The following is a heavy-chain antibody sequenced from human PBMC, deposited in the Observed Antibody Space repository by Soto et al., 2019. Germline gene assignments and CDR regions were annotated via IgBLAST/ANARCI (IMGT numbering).Heavy chain of an antibody. D-gene: IGHD3-3*01. Sequence: QVQLVESGGGVVQPGRSLRLSCAASGFTFSSYAMHWVRQAPGKGLERVAVISYDGSNKYYADSVKGRFTISRDNSKNTLYLQMNSLRAEDTAVYYCAREGSLEWLFANFDYWGQGTLVTVSS. V-gene: IGHV3-30-3*01. J-gene: IGHJ4*02. CDR1: GFTFSSYA. CDR2: ISYDGSNK. CDR3: AREGSLEWLFANFDY.